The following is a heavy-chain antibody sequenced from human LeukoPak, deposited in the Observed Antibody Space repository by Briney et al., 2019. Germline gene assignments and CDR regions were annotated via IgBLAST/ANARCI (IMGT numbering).Heavy chain of an antibody. D-gene: IGHD3-22*01. CDR1: GFTFSSYA. J-gene: IGHJ5*02. V-gene: IGHV3-64*01. CDR2: ISSNGGST. Sequence: GGSLRLSCAASGFTFSSYAMHWVRQAPGKGLEYVSAISSNGGSTYCANSVKGRFTISRDNSKNTLYLQMGSLRAEDMAVYYCARGGSSGYYYARNWFDPWGQGTLVTVSS. CDR3: ARGGSSGYYYARNWFDP.